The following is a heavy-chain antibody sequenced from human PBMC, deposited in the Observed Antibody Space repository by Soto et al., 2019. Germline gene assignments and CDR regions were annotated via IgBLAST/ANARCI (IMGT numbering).Heavy chain of an antibody. Sequence: GASVKVSCKASGGTFSSYTISWVRQAPGQGLEWMGIINPSGGSTSYAQKFQGRVTMTRDTSTSTVYMELSSLRSEDTAVYYCAREATELRWGSWGQGTLVTVSS. V-gene: IGHV1-46*01. CDR2: INPSGGST. D-gene: IGHD4-17*01. CDR1: GGTFSSYT. CDR3: AREATELRWGS. J-gene: IGHJ5*02.